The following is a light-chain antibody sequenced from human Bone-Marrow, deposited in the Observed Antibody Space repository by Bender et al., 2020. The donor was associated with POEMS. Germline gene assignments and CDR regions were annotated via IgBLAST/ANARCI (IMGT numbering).Light chain of an antibody. Sequence: QSVLTQPPSASGTPGQRVTISCSGSSSNIGTNPVNWYQHVPGSTPKLLMYRNDQRPSGVPDRFSGSKSGTSASLAIGGLRSEDEADYYCASWDDTLSGRYVFGTGTKVTVL. CDR2: RND. CDR1: SSNIGTNP. CDR3: ASWDDTLSGRYV. J-gene: IGLJ1*01. V-gene: IGLV1-47*01.